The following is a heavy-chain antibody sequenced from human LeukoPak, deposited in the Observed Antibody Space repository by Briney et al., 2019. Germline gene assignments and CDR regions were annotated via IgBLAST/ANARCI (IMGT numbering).Heavy chain of an antibody. CDR3: ARGRGPYGWFDP. J-gene: IGHJ5*02. D-gene: IGHD3-10*01. V-gene: IGHV3-74*01. Sequence: GGSLRLSCAASGFTFSSYWMHWVRQAPGKGLVWVSRINSDGSNTNYADSVKGRSTISRDNAKNTVYLQMNSLRAEDTAVYYCARGRGPYGWFDPWGQGTLVTVSS. CDR2: INSDGSNT. CDR1: GFTFSSYW.